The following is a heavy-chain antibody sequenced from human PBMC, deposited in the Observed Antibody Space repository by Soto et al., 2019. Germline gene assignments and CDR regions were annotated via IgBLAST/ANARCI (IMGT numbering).Heavy chain of an antibody. CDR2: IIPIFGTA. CDR3: ARAPVLRFLEWLYPNGMDV. J-gene: IGHJ6*02. V-gene: IGHV1-69*01. Sequence: QVQLVQSGAEVKKPGSSVKVSCKASGGTFSSYAISWVRQAPGQGLEWMGGIIPIFGTANYAQKFQGRVTITADESTSTAYMELSSLRSEDTPVYFCARAPVLRFLEWLYPNGMDVWGQGTTVTVSS. CDR1: GGTFSSYA. D-gene: IGHD3-3*01.